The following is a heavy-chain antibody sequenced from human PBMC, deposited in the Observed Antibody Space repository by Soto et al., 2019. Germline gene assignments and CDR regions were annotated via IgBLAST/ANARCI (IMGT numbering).Heavy chain of an antibody. V-gene: IGHV1-18*01. CDR2: ISAYNGNT. Sequence: QVPLVQSGAEVKKPGPSVKVSCKASGYTFTSYGISWVRQAPGQGLEWMGWISAYNGNTNYAQKLQGRVTMTTDTSPSTAYMELRSLRSDDTAVYYCGRDWFIVGATSDAFDIWGQGTMVTVSS. CDR3: GRDWFIVGATSDAFDI. D-gene: IGHD1-26*01. J-gene: IGHJ3*02. CDR1: GYTFTSYG.